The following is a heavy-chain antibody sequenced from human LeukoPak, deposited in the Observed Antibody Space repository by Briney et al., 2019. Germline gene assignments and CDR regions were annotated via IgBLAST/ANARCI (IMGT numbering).Heavy chain of an antibody. V-gene: IGHV3-66*03. CDR3: ANLYKDDSSHRWSRDAFDI. D-gene: IGHD4-11*01. CDR1: GFTVSSNS. J-gene: IGHJ3*02. CDR2: LYSDNT. Sequence: GGSLRLSCIVSGFTVSSNSMSWVRQAPGGGLGWVSFLYSDNTDYSDSVKGRFTISRANAKNTLYLQMNSLRAEDTAVYYCANLYKDDSSHRWSRDAFDIWGQGTMVTVSS.